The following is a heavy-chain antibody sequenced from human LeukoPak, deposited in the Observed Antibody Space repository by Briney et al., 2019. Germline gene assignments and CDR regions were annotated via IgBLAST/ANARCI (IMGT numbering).Heavy chain of an antibody. J-gene: IGHJ4*02. CDR1: GFTFSSYA. CDR3: ATRAVAAPY. Sequence: PGGSLRLSCAASGFTFSSYAMSWVRQAPGKGLEWVSAISGSGGSTYYADSVKGRFTISRDNSKNTLCLQMNSLRVGDTAVYYCATRAVAAPYWGQGTLVTVSS. D-gene: IGHD6-19*01. CDR2: ISGSGGST. V-gene: IGHV3-23*01.